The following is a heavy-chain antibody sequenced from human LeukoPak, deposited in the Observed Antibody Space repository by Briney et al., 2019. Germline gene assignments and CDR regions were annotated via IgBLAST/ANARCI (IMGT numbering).Heavy chain of an antibody. CDR3: ARAGLQKATTLTTFTIGY. CDR2: INTNSGGT. Sequence: ASVKVSCKASGYTFTGDYMHWVPQAPGQGLEWMGWINTNSGGTNYAQKFQGRVTMTRDTSISTAYMEQSRLRSDDTAVSYCARAGLQKATTLTTFTIGYWGQGTLVTVSS. V-gene: IGHV1-2*02. J-gene: IGHJ4*02. CDR1: GYTFTGDY. D-gene: IGHD4-17*01.